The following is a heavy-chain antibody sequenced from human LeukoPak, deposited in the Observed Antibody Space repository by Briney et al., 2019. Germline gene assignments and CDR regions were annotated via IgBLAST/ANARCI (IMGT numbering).Heavy chain of an antibody. J-gene: IGHJ4*02. CDR2: IYYSGST. D-gene: IGHD5-18*01. Sequence: PSETLSLTCTVSGGSISSSSYYWGWIRQPPGKGLEWIGSIYYSGSTYYNPSLKSRVTISVDTSKNQFSLKLSSVTAADTAVYYCARDRYSYVDSFDYWGQGTLLTVSS. CDR1: GGSISSSSYY. CDR3: ARDRYSYVDSFDY. V-gene: IGHV4-39*07.